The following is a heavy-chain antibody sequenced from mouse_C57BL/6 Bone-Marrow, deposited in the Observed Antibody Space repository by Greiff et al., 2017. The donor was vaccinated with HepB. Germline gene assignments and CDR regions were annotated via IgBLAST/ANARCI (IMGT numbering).Heavy chain of an antibody. CDR1: GFTFSSYG. D-gene: IGHD3-2*02. Sequence: EVKVVESGGDLVKPGGSLKLSCAASGFTFSSYGMSWVRQTPDKRLEWVATISSGGSYTYYPDSVKGRFTISRDNAKNTLYLQMSSLKSEDTAMYYCARPAAQVSFAYWGQGTLVTVSA. CDR2: ISSGGSYT. J-gene: IGHJ3*01. V-gene: IGHV5-6*01. CDR3: ARPAAQVSFAY.